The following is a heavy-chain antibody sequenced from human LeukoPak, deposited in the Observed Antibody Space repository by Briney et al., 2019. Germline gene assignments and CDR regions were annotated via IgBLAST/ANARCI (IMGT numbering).Heavy chain of an antibody. D-gene: IGHD3-3*01. J-gene: IGHJ4*02. CDR1: GGTFSSYA. CDR2: IIPIFGTA. Sequence: ASVKVSCKASGGTFSSYAISWVRQAPGQGLEWMGGIIPIFGTANYAQKFQGRVAITADESTSTACMELSSLRSEDTAVYYCAPSPDSSGSSDYWGQGTLVTVSS. CDR3: APSPDSSGSSDY. V-gene: IGHV1-69*01.